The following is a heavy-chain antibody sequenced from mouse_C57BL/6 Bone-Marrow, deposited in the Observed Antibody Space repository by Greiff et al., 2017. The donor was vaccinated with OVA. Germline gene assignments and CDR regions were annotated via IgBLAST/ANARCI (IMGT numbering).Heavy chain of an antibody. CDR3: AMIYYDYEGGFDY. CDR1: GFTFSDYG. J-gene: IGHJ2*01. D-gene: IGHD2-4*01. Sequence: EVKLMESGGGLVKPGGSLKLSCAASGFTFSDYGMHWVRQAPEKGLGWVAYISSGSSTIYYADTVKGRFTISRDNAKNTLFLQMTSLRSEDTAMYYCAMIYYDYEGGFDYWGQGTTLTVSS. CDR2: ISSGSSTI. V-gene: IGHV5-17*01.